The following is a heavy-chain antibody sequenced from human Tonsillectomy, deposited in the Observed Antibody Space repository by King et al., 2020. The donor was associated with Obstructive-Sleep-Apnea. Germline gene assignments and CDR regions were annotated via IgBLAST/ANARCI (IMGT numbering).Heavy chain of an antibody. V-gene: IGHV4-59*01. J-gene: IGHJ4*02. CDR2: MHYSGSI. D-gene: IGHD6-13*01. CDR1: SGSISSYY. Sequence: QLQESGPGLVKPSETLSLTCAVSSGSISSYYWSWIRQPPGKELEWIGSMHYSGSINYNPSLKSRVTISVDTSKNQFSLKLTPVTAADTAVYYCAGYIAAAGYFDYWGQGTLVTVSS. CDR3: AGYIAAAGYFDY.